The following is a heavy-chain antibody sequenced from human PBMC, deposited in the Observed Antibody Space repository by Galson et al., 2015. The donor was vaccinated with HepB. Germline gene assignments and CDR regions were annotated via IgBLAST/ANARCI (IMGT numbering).Heavy chain of an antibody. Sequence: SVKVSCKASGNIFSADYYHWVRQAPGQGLEYMGGIKPVLRMTNYAQKFQGRVTVTADESTSTAYMELSSLRSEDTAVYYCASVGVIGRFYYYFGCWGQGTLVTVSS. J-gene: IGHJ4*02. D-gene: IGHD2-21*01. CDR1: GNIFSADY. CDR3: ASVGVIGRFYYYFGC. V-gene: IGHV1-69*13. CDR2: IKPVLRMT.